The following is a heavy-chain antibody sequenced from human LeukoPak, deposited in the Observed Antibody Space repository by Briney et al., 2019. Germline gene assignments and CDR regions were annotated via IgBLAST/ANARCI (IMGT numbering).Heavy chain of an antibody. V-gene: IGHV3-21*01. J-gene: IGHJ4*02. Sequence: GGSLELSCAASGLIFSSYNMNWVRQAPGKGLEWVSSISSTGKYIYYADSVKGRFTVFRDDAKNSLYLQMNSLRAEDTAVYYCARDANTAAQGDNWGQGTLVTVSS. CDR3: ARDANTAAQGDN. D-gene: IGHD5-18*01. CDR2: ISSTGKYI. CDR1: GLIFSSYN.